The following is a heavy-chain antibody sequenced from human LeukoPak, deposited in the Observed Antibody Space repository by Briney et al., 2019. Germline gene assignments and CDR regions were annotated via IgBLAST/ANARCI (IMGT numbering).Heavy chain of an antibody. J-gene: IGHJ4*02. D-gene: IGHD3-3*01. V-gene: IGHV3-23*01. CDR3: ARASSTYYDFWSGYQPSYYFDY. CDR2: ISGSGGST. CDR1: GFTFSSYA. Sequence: GGSLRLSCAASGFTFSSYAMSWVRQAPGKGLEWVSAISGSGGSTYYADSVKGRFTISRDNSKNTLYLQMNSLRAGDTAVYYCARASSTYYDFWSGYQPSYYFDYWGQGTLVTVSS.